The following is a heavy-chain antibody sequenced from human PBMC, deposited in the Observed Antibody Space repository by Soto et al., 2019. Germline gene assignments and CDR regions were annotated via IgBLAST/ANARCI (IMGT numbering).Heavy chain of an antibody. V-gene: IGHV1-69*06. CDR1: GGTFSKYS. CDR2: ITPFVDTS. Sequence: QVRLVQSGAEVKKPGSSVKVSCKVSGGTFSKYSLSWVRQTPGQGLEWMGGITPFVDTSNYAQRFLGRVTITADKSTNTAFLEVSGLKSEDTALYFCASTSYCKGSSCYSRHYYGMDVWGQGTTVTVSS. J-gene: IGHJ6*02. D-gene: IGHD2-21*01. CDR3: ASTSYCKGSSCYSRHYYGMDV.